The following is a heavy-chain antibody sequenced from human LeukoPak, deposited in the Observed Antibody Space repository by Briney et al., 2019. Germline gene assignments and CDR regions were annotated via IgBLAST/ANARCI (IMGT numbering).Heavy chain of an antibody. D-gene: IGHD3-3*01. V-gene: IGHV3-7*01. Sequence: PGGSLRLSCAASGFTFGSYWMSWVRQAPGKGLEWVANMKQDGSEKYYVDSVKGRFTISRDNAKNSLYLQMNSLRAEDTAVYYCARAGLTYYDFWSGYPYYVDVWGKGTTVTVSS. J-gene: IGHJ6*03. CDR2: MKQDGSEK. CDR1: GFTFGSYW. CDR3: ARAGLTYYDFWSGYPYYVDV.